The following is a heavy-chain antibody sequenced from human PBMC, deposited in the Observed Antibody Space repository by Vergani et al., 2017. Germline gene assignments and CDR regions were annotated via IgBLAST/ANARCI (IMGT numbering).Heavy chain of an antibody. D-gene: IGHD3-9*01. CDR3: ARIQDVLTMYYPPHAFDI. V-gene: IGHV3-7*01. CDR1: GFIFSSYW. J-gene: IGHJ3*02. Sequence: EVQLVESGGGLVQPGGSLRLSCAASGFIFSSYWMSWVRQAPGKGLEWVANIKQDGSEKYYVDSVKGRFTISRDNAKNSLYLQMNSLRAEDTAVYYCARIQDVLTMYYPPHAFDIWSQGTMVTVSS. CDR2: IKQDGSEK.